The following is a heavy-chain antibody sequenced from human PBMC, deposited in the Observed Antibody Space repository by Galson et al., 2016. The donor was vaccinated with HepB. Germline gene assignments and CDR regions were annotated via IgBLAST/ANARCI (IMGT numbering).Heavy chain of an antibody. V-gene: IGHV4-34*01. CDR2: INDRGTT. CDR3: ARVRDCSGGTCYTPYFDS. Sequence: SETLSLTCAVYGGPFRGYNWPWIRQSPGRGLEWIGDINDRGTTNYNPSLASRVTILGDTSKSQLSLKLSSVTAADTAVYFCARVRDCSGGTCYTPYFDSWGQGTLVTVSS. CDR1: GGPFRGYN. J-gene: IGHJ4*02. D-gene: IGHD2-15*01.